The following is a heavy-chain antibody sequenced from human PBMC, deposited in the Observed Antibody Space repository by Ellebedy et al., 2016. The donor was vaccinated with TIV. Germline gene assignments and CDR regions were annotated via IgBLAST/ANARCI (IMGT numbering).Heavy chain of an antibody. Sequence: GGSLRLXCAASGFTFGNYAMSWVRQGPGKGLEWVSVIGGGGTTYYADSVKGRFTISRDNSKNTLYLQMNSLRVEDTAVYYCARGGFDYWGQGALVSVSS. CDR1: GFTFGNYA. J-gene: IGHJ4*02. V-gene: IGHV3-23*01. CDR3: ARGGFDY. D-gene: IGHD3-10*01. CDR2: IGGGGTT.